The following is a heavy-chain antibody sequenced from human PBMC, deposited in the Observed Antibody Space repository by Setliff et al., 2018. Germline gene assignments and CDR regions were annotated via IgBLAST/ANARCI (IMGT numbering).Heavy chain of an antibody. V-gene: IGHV4-61*10. CDR2: INRRGST. Sequence: PSETLSLTCTVSGGSVNSGYDNWNWLRQPAGKGLEWIGHINRRGSTNFTPSLKSRVTISGDTSKNQFSLKLNSMTTADTAVYYCARGGTYRYFDYWGQGTLVTVSS. CDR1: GGSVNSGYDN. J-gene: IGHJ4*02. CDR3: ARGGTYRYFDY.